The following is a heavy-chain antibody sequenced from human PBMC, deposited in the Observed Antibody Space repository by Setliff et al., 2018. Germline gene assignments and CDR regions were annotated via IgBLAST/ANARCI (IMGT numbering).Heavy chain of an antibody. D-gene: IGHD3-16*01. J-gene: IGHJ4*02. CDR1: GGSFDTYY. CDR3: RLWSHNYQNDY. CDR2: INHSGSG. V-gene: IGHV4-34*01. Sequence: SETLSLTCSVYGGSFDTYYWSWIRQPPGKGLEWFGEINHSGSGDYKPSLKSRLSMSVDTSRNQFSLKLTSVTAADTAVYYYRLWSHNYQNDYWGQGTLVTVSS.